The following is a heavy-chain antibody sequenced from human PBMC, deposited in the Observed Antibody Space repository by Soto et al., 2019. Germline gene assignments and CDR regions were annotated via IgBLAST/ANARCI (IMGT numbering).Heavy chain of an antibody. CDR1: GFIFTSYS. V-gene: IGHV3-21*01. J-gene: IGHJ1*01. CDR3: ARDRSADRFVQYFQH. D-gene: IGHD6-19*01. Sequence: EVQLVESGGGLVQRGGSLRLSCAASGFIFTSYSMVWVRLAPGKGLEWVSSISSRSDSIYYADSVKGRFTISRDTAQNSLYLQMNSLTSEDTAVYYCARDRSADRFVQYFQHWGPGTLVTVSS. CDR2: ISSRSDSI.